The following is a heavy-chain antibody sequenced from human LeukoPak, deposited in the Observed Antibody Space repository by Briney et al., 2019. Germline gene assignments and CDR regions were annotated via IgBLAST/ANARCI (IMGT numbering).Heavy chain of an antibody. D-gene: IGHD3-16*02. CDR3: ARDLNYDYIWGSHRPDYFDY. V-gene: IGHV3-21*01. Sequence: GGSLRLSCAASGFTFSSYTMNWVRQAPGKGLEWVSSISRSSSYIYYADSVKGRFTISRDNAKNSLYLQMNSLRAEDTAVYFCARDLNYDYIWGSHRPDYFDYWGQGTLVTVSS. CDR2: ISRSSSYI. CDR1: GFTFSSYT. J-gene: IGHJ4*02.